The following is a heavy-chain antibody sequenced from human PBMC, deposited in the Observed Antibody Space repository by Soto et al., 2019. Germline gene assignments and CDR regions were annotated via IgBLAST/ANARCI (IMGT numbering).Heavy chain of an antibody. V-gene: IGHV3-33*01. CDR3: ARDLGSSRDPWYFDL. Sequence: QVQLVESGGGVVQPGRSLRLSCAASGFTFSSYGMHWVRQAPGKGLEWVAVIWYDGSNKYYADSVKGRFTISRDNSKNTLDLQMNSLRAEDTAVYYCARDLGSSRDPWYFDLWGRGTLVTVSS. CDR1: GFTFSSYG. J-gene: IGHJ2*01. CDR2: IWYDGSNK. D-gene: IGHD6-6*01.